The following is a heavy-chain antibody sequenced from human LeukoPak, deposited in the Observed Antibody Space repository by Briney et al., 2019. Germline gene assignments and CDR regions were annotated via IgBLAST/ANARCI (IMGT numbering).Heavy chain of an antibody. CDR2: IYYSGST. D-gene: IGHD6-13*01. Sequence: PSETLSLTCTVSGGSISSSSYYWGWIRQPPGKGLEWIGSIYYSGSTYYNPSLKSRVTISVDTSKNQFSLKLSSATAADTAVYYCARSRGLAAAGHFDYWGQGTLVTVSS. J-gene: IGHJ4*02. CDR1: GGSISSSSYY. CDR3: ARSRGLAAAGHFDY. V-gene: IGHV4-39*01.